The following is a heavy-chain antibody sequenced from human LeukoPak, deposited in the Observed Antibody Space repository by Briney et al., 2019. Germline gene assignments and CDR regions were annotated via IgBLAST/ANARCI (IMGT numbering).Heavy chain of an antibody. D-gene: IGHD1-26*01. V-gene: IGHV3-64D*09. CDR1: GFTFSRYA. J-gene: IGHJ4*02. Sequence: GGSLRLSCSASGFTFSRYAMHWVRQAPGKGLEYVSGINDNGGRTHYGDSVKGRFSISRDNSKNTLHLQMSTLRAEDTALYYCVKDVGGSYAFGYWGQGILVTVAS. CDR2: INDNGGRT. CDR3: VKDVGGSYAFGY.